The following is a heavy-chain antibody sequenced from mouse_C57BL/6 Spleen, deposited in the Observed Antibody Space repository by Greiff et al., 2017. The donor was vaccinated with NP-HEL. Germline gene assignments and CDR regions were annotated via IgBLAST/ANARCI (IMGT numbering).Heavy chain of an antibody. CDR2: IYPGDGDT. D-gene: IGHD1-1*01. V-gene: IGHV1-82*01. CDR3: AREGTTVVYWYFDV. J-gene: IGHJ1*03. Sequence: VQGVESGPELVKPGASVKISCKASGYAFSSSWMNWVKQRPGKGLEWIGRIYPGDGDTNYNGKFKGKATLTADKSSSTAYMQLSSLTSEDSAVYFCAREGTTVVYWYFDVWGTGTTVTVSS. CDR1: GYAFSSSW.